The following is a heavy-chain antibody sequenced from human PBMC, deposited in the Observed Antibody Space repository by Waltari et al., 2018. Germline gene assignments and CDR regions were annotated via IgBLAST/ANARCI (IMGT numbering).Heavy chain of an antibody. Sequence: QVQLVESGGGVVQPGRSLRLSCAASGFTFSSYGMHWVRQAPGKGLEWVAVISYDGSNKYYADSVKGRFTISRDNSKNTLYLQMNSLRAEDTAVYYCAKDPGMGLAAAGFDYWGQGTLVTVSS. D-gene: IGHD6-13*01. V-gene: IGHV3-30*18. CDR2: ISYDGSNK. J-gene: IGHJ4*02. CDR1: GFTFSSYG. CDR3: AKDPGMGLAAAGFDY.